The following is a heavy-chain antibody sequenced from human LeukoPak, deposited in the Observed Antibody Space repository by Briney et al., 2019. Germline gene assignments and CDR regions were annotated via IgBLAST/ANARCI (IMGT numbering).Heavy chain of an antibody. V-gene: IGHV5-51*01. CDR2: FNPANSDT. D-gene: IGHD3-22*01. CDR1: GYSFTNYW. J-gene: IGHJ4*02. CDR3: ARHYHYAWFGY. Sequence: GESLKISCKASGYSFTNYWIAWVSQMPGKGLEWMGNFNPANSDTTYSPSFKGQVTLSADNSISTAYLQWSGLKASDTAMYYCARHYHYAWFGYWGQGTLVTVSS.